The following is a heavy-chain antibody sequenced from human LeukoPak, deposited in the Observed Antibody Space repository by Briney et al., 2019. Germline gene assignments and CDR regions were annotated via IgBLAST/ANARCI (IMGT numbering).Heavy chain of an antibody. D-gene: IGHD1-14*01. V-gene: IGHV4-34*01. CDR3: ARSPNSVYIDY. Sequence: SETLSLTCAVYGGSFSGYYWSWIRQPPGKGLEWIGEINHSGSTNYNPSLKSRVTISVDTSKNQFSLKLSSVTAADTAVYYCARSPNSVYIDYWGQGTLVTVSS. J-gene: IGHJ4*02. CDR1: GGSFSGYY. CDR2: INHSGST.